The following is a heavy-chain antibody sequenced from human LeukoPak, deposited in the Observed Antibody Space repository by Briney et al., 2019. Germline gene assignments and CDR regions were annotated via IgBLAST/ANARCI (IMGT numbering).Heavy chain of an antibody. Sequence: GGSLRLSCAASGFTVSSNYMSWVRQAPGKGPEWVSVTYSGGSRYYADSVKGRFTISRDNSKNTLYLQMNSLRAEDTAVYNCARGGSGWSAPDYWGQGTLVTVSS. CDR3: ARGGSGWSAPDY. D-gene: IGHD6-19*01. J-gene: IGHJ4*02. CDR2: TYSGGSR. CDR1: GFTVSSNY. V-gene: IGHV3-66*02.